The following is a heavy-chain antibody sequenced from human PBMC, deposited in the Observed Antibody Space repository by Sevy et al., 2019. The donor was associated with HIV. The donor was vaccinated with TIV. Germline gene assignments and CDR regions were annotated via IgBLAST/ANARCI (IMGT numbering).Heavy chain of an antibody. D-gene: IGHD6-19*01. CDR1: DVSISSGTNY. V-gene: IGHV4-39*01. J-gene: IGHJ3*01. CDR2: IFYGGST. CDR3: ARQRGGWYEYDASDV. Sequence: SETLSLTCTVSDVSISSGTNYWGWIRQPPGKGLEWMGSIFYGGSTYYNPWLRSRVTVSADTSTNQFSLKLTSVTVADTAVYYCARQRGGWYEYDASDVWGQGTMVTVSS.